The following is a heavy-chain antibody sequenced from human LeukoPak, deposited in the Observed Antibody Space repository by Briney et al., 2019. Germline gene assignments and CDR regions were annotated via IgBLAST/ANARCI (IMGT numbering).Heavy chain of an antibody. D-gene: IGHD3-22*01. Sequence: SETLSLTCTVSGGSISSYFWSWIRQPPGKGLEWIGYIYYSGSTNYNPSLKSRVTISVDTSKNQFSLKLSSVTAADTAVYYCARSYDSSGYYFDYWGQGTLVTVSS. V-gene: IGHV4-59*01. CDR3: ARSYDSSGYYFDY. CDR2: IYYSGST. J-gene: IGHJ4*02. CDR1: GGSISSYF.